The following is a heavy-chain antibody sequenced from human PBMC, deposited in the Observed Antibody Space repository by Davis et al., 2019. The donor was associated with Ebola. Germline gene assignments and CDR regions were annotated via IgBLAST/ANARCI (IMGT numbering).Heavy chain of an antibody. V-gene: IGHV1-69*13. Sequence: SVKVSCKASGYTFTGYYMHWVRQAPGQGLEWMGGIIPIFGTANYAQKFQGRVTITADESTSTAYMELSSLRSEDTAVYYCARDSPNLYCSSTSCPSWYFDLWGRGTLVTVSS. D-gene: IGHD2-2*01. CDR1: GYTFTGYY. J-gene: IGHJ2*01. CDR2: IIPIFGTA. CDR3: ARDSPNLYCSSTSCPSWYFDL.